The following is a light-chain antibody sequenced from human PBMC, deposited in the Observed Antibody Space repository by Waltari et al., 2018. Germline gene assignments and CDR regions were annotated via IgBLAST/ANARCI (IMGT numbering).Light chain of an antibody. V-gene: IGLV2-23*02. CDR2: EVS. J-gene: IGLJ1*01. CDR1: SSDVGDYPL. Sequence: SALPQPASASGAPGQSVTISCIELSSDVGDYPLFSWYQRHPGGAPKLLIYEVSKRPSGVSNRFSGSKSGKTASLTISGLQAEDEADYYCCAFAGRGIYVFGSGTQVTVL. CDR3: CAFAGRGIYV.